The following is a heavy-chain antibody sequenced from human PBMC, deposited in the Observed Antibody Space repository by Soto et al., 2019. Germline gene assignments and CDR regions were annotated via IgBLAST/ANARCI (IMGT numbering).Heavy chain of an antibody. Sequence: PSEHLSLTCAVSGGSFSGYYWSWIRQPPGKGLEWIGEINHSVSTNYNPSLKSRVTISVDTSKNQVSLKLSSVNAADTAVYYCARIRGTIFGVVITRAYYYYGMDGWGQGTTVTVSS. CDR1: GGSFSGYY. CDR2: INHSVST. CDR3: ARIRGTIFGVVITRAYYYYGMDG. V-gene: IGHV4-34*01. D-gene: IGHD3-3*01. J-gene: IGHJ6*02.